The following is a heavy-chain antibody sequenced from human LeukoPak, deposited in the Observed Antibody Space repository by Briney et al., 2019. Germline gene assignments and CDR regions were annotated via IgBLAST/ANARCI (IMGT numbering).Heavy chain of an antibody. D-gene: IGHD4-17*01. V-gene: IGHV4-59*08. Sequence: SETLSLTCTVSGGSISSYYCSWNRQPPGKGLEWIGYIYYSGSTNYNPSLKSRVTISVDTSKNQFSLKLSSVTAADTAVYYCARLPDYGDAFDYWGQGTLVTVSS. CDR1: GGSISSYY. J-gene: IGHJ4*02. CDR2: IYYSGST. CDR3: ARLPDYGDAFDY.